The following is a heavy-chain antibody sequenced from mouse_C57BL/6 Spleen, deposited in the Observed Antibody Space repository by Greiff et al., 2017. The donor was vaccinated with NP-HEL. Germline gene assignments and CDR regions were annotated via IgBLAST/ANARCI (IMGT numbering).Heavy chain of an antibody. J-gene: IGHJ2*01. Sequence: QVQLQQPGAELVKPGASVKLSCKASGYTFTSYWMQWVKQRPGQGLEWIGEIDPSDSYTNYNQKFKGKATLTVDTSSSTAYMQLSSLTSEDSAVYYCARGYYGPGDYWGQGTTLTVSS. V-gene: IGHV1-50*01. CDR1: GYTFTSYW. CDR2: IDPSDSYT. CDR3: ARGYYGPGDY. D-gene: IGHD1-1*01.